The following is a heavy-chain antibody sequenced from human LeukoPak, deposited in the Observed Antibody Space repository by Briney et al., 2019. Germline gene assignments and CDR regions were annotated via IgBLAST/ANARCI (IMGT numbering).Heavy chain of an antibody. V-gene: IGHV3-30-3*01. Sequence: AGSLTLSRAASGFTFSNYAMHWVRQAPGKGLEWVAVISYDGSNKYHADSVQGRFTISRDNSKNTLYLQMNSLRAEDTAVYYCAISGYYSSPLDYWGHGNFVSVSS. J-gene: IGHJ4*01. D-gene: IGHD3-22*01. CDR3: AISGYYSSPLDY. CDR2: ISYDGSNK. CDR1: GFTFSNYA.